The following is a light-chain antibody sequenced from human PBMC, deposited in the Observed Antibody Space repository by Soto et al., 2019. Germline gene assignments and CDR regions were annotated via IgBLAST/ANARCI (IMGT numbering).Light chain of an antibody. CDR3: QRYNNWPLT. Sequence: EIVLTQSPGTLSLSQGDRATLSCRASQIGRSSYIAWYQQKPGQAPRLLMYAASTRAPGIPDRFSGSGSGTDFTLTISRLEPEDFAVYYCQRYNNWPLTFGGGTKVESK. J-gene: IGKJ4*01. CDR2: AAS. V-gene: IGKV3-20*01. CDR1: QIGRSSY.